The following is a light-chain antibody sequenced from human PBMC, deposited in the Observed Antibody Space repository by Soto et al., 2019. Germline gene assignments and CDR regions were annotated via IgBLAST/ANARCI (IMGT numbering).Light chain of an antibody. V-gene: IGKV1-39*01. CDR3: QQSYSTPIT. J-gene: IGKJ3*01. CDR1: QSISSY. Sequence: DIQMTQSPSSLSASVGDRVTITCRASQSISSYLNWYQQKPGKAPKLLIYAASSLQSGVPSRFSGSGSGTDFTLTISSLQPEDFATYYCQQSYSTPITLGPGTKVHIK. CDR2: AAS.